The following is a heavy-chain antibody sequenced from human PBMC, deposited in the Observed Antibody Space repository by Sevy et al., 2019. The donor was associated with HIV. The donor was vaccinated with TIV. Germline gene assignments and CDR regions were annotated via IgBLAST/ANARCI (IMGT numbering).Heavy chain of an antibody. CDR3: AKEWTQLSDWYGELDY. CDR1: GFTFSNYA. D-gene: IGHD6-19*01. J-gene: IGHJ4*02. Sequence: GGSLRLSCAASGFTFSNYAMSWVRQAPGKALEWVSSIRISGGNTYYADSVKGRFTISRDNSKNTLYLQMNSLRAEDTAVYYCAKEWTQLSDWYGELDYWGQGSLVTVSS. V-gene: IGHV3-23*01. CDR2: IRISGGNT.